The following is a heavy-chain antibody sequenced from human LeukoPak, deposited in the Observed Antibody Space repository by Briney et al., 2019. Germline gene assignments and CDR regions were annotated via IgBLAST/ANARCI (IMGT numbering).Heavy chain of an antibody. D-gene: IGHD6-19*01. CDR1: GFTVSSNY. CDR3: ARALAVAGLTFDY. Sequence: PGGSLRLSCAASGFTVSSNYMSWVRQAPGKGLEWVSVIYSGGSTYYADSVKGRFTISRDNSKNTLYLQMNSLRAEDTAVYYCARALAVAGLTFDYWGQGTLVTVPS. CDR2: IYSGGST. V-gene: IGHV3-53*01. J-gene: IGHJ4*02.